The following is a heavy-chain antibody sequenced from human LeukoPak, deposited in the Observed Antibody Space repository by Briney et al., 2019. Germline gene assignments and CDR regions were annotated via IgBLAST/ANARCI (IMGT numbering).Heavy chain of an antibody. CDR1: GGTFSSYT. J-gene: IGHJ4*02. V-gene: IGHV1-69*13. D-gene: IGHD3-22*01. Sequence: SVKVSCKASGGTFSSYTISWVRQAPGQGLEWMGGITPMFGTANYAQKFQGRVTITADESTSTAYMELSSLRSEDTAVYYCAREWGHDSSGYFFGYWGQGTLVTVSS. CDR3: AREWGHDSSGYFFGY. CDR2: ITPMFGTA.